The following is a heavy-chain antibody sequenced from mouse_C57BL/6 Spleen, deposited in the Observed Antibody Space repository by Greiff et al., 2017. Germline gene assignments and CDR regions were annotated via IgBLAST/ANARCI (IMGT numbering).Heavy chain of an antibody. V-gene: IGHV1-59*01. CDR2: IDPSDSYT. CDR1: GYTFTSYW. Sequence: VQLQQSGAELVRPGTSVKLSCKASGYTFTSYWMPWVKQRPGQGLEWIGVIDPSDSYTNYTQKFKGKATLTVDTSSSTAYMQVSSLTSEYSAVYYFARGLRVYYYSMDYWGQGTSVTVSS. CDR3: ARGLRVYYYSMDY. J-gene: IGHJ4*01.